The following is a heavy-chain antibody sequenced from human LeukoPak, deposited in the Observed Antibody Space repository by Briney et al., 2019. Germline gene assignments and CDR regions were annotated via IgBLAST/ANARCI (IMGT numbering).Heavy chain of an antibody. Sequence: ASVKVSCTASGYTFTSYGISWVRQAPGQGLEWMGWISAYNGNTNYAQKLEGRVTMTTDTSTSTADMELRSLRSDDTAVYYCARSFLAPYYYYYMDVWGKGTTVTVSS. J-gene: IGHJ6*03. D-gene: IGHD3-3*02. CDR3: ARSFLAPYYYYYMDV. CDR2: ISAYNGNT. CDR1: GYTFTSYG. V-gene: IGHV1-18*01.